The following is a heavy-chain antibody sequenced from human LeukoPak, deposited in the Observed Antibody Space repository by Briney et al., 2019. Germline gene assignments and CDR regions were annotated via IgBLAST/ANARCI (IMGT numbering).Heavy chain of an antibody. D-gene: IGHD3-22*01. V-gene: IGHV3-23*01. CDR2: ISGSGSST. CDR3: AKDLPYYYDSSGSGDAFDI. J-gene: IGHJ3*02. CDR1: GFIFSNYG. Sequence: GGSLRLSCAASGFIFSNYGMNWVPQAPGKGLDWVSSISGSGSSTYYAESVKGRVTISRDNSQNTLYLQMNSLRAEDTAIYYCAKDLPYYYDSSGSGDAFDIWGRGTMVTVST.